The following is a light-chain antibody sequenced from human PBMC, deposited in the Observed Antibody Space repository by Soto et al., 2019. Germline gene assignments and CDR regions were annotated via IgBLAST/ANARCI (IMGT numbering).Light chain of an antibody. CDR1: SGHSSYA. Sequence: QLVLTQSPSASDSLGASVKLTCTLSSGHSSYAIAWHQQQPEKGPRYLMKLSSDGSHSKGDGIPDRFSGSSSGAERYLTISRLQSEDEADYYCQTWDTGARVVFGGGTKGTVL. CDR3: QTWDTGARVV. J-gene: IGLJ2*01. V-gene: IGLV4-69*01. CDR2: LSSDGSH.